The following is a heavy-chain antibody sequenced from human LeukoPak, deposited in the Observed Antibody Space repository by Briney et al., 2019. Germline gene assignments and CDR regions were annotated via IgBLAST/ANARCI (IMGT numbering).Heavy chain of an antibody. CDR2: IYYSGST. CDR3: ARVKQKWFGELFDAFDI. CDR1: DGSITNYD. J-gene: IGHJ3*02. D-gene: IGHD3-10*01. V-gene: IGHV4-59*01. Sequence: PSETLSLTCTVSDGSITNYDWSWVRQPPGKGLEWIGYIYYSGSTNYNPSLKSRVTISVDTSKNQFSLKLSSVTAADTAVYYCARVKQKWFGELFDAFDIWGQGTMVTVSS.